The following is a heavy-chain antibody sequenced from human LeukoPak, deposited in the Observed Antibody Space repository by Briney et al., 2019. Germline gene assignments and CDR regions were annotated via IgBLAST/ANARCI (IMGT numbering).Heavy chain of an antibody. CDR3: ARYHVNYDST. CDR2: ISRSGTTK. Sequence: QTGGSLRLSCAASGFTFSCYEMNWVRQAPGKGLEWVAYISRSGTTKNYADSVKGRFTISRDNAKNSLYLQMNSLRVEDTAVYYCARYHVNYDSTWGQGTMVTVSS. D-gene: IGHD3-22*01. V-gene: IGHV3-48*03. CDR1: GFTFSCYE. J-gene: IGHJ3*01.